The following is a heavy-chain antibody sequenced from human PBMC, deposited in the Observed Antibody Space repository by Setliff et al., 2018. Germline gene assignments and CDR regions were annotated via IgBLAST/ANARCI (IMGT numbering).Heavy chain of an antibody. D-gene: IGHD3-22*01. CDR3: ARDPHYDPTYSLPGHAFDF. V-gene: IGHV4-38-2*02. CDR2: LFDGGSA. J-gene: IGHJ3*01. CDR1: GYSISNGFY. Sequence: NPSETLSLTCAVSGYSISNGFYWGWIRQSPVKGLEWIGSLFDGGSAYCSPSLKSRASISLDASKNQFALKLTSATAADTAVYYCARDPHYDPTYSLPGHAFDFWGQGIMVTVSS.